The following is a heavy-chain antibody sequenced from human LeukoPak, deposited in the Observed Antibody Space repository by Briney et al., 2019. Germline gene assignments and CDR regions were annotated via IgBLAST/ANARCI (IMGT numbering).Heavy chain of an antibody. CDR1: GFTFASYA. Sequence: GGSLRLSCAGSGFTFASYAVHWVRQAPGKRREWVAFISSDGTTEHYRDSVKGRFTLSRDNSKNTVSLQMNSLGTEDTAVYYCARGRDSGSFIIDYWGQGTLVTVSS. V-gene: IGHV3-30-3*01. J-gene: IGHJ4*02. D-gene: IGHD3-10*01. CDR2: ISSDGTTE. CDR3: ARGRDSGSFIIDY.